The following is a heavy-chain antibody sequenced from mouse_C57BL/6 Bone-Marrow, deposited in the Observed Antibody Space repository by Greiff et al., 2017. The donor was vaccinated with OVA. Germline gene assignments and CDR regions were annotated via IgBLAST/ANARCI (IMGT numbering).Heavy chain of an antibody. CDR2: IRLKSDNYAT. D-gene: IGHD1-1*01. CDR1: GFTFSNYW. V-gene: IGHV6-3*01. Sequence: EVKLQESGGGLVQPGGSMKLSCVASGFTFSNYWMNWVRQSPEKGLEWVAQIRLKSDNYATHYAESVKGRFTISRDDSKSSVYLQRNNLRAEDTGIYYCTLYYGSSYWYFDDWGQGTTLTVSS. J-gene: IGHJ2*01. CDR3: TLYYGSSYWYFDD.